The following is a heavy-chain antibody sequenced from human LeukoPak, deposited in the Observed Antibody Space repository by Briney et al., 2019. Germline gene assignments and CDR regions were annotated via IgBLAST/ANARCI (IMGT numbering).Heavy chain of an antibody. CDR3: ARDAYYDFWSGSHYMDV. V-gene: IGHV3-7*01. CDR2: IKQDGSEK. CDR1: GFTFSSYW. D-gene: IGHD3-3*01. Sequence: GGSLRLSCAASGFTFSSYWMSWVRQAPGKGLEWVANIKQDGSEKYYVDSVKGRFTISRDNAKNSLYLQMNSLRAEDTAVYYCARDAYYDFWSGSHYMDVWGKGTTVTVSS. J-gene: IGHJ6*03.